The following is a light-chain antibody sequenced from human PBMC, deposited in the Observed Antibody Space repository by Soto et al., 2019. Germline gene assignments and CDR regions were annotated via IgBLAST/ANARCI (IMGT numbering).Light chain of an antibody. CDR2: GAF. CDR1: QRLNRN. V-gene: IGKV3D-15*01. Sequence: EIRRTQSPATLSVSPGERATLSCRASQRLNRNLAWYQQKPGQDPRLNIYGAFIRASVIPARLSGSGSGTEFTLTISCLQSEDVALYNCQHYSEWPTAFTFEHGTKVHL. J-gene: IGKJ3*01. CDR3: QHYSEWPTAFT.